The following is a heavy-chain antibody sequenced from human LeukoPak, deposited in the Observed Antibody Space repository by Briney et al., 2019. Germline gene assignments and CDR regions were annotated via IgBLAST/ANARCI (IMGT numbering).Heavy chain of an antibody. CDR3: ARDPYRKWLLYDY. Sequence: AAVTVTFKASGYTFTSYGISWVRQAPGQGREWMGFTSACNGNTNYAQTLQGRVTMTTDTSTSTPYMELRSLRSDDTGVYYCARDPYRKWLLYDYWGQGTLVTVSS. CDR2: TSACNGNT. D-gene: IGHD3-3*01. J-gene: IGHJ4*02. V-gene: IGHV1-18*01. CDR1: GYTFTSYG.